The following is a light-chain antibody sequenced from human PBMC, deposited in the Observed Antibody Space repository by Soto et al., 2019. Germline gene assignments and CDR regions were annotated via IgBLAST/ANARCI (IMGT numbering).Light chain of an antibody. V-gene: IGLV2-11*01. J-gene: IGLJ2*01. CDR3: CSYAGDLAL. CDR2: DVS. Sequence: QSALTQPRSVSGSPGQSVTISCTGTSSDVGGYDFVSWYQQHPGKAPKLMISDVSKRPSGVPYRFSGSKSGNTASLTISGLQAEDEADYYCCSYAGDLALFGGGTKVTVL. CDR1: SSDVGGYDF.